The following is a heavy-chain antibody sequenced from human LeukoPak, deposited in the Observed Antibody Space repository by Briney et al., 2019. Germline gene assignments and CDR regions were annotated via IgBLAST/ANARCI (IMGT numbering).Heavy chain of an antibody. V-gene: IGHV3-48*03. CDR3: ARDEGDRAGWDCYYYGMDV. CDR1: GFTFSSYE. J-gene: IGHJ6*04. D-gene: IGHD2-21*02. Sequence: GGSLRLSCAASGFTFSSYEMNWVRQAPGKGLEWVSYISSSGSTIYYADSVKGRFTISRDNAKNSLYLQMNSLRAEDTAVYYCARDEGDRAGWDCYYYGMDVWGKGTTVTVSS. CDR2: ISSSGSTI.